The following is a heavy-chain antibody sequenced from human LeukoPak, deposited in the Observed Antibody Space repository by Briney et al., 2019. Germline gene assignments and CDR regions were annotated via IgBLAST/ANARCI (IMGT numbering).Heavy chain of an antibody. CDR1: GRSFSGYY. J-gene: IGHJ4*02. Sequence: SDTLSLTCAVYGRSFSGYYWSWIRQPPGKALEWIGEINHSGSTNYNPSLKSRVTISVDTSKNQFSLKLSSVTAADTAVYYCAVLGIRVNAFDYWGQGTLVTVSS. D-gene: IGHD7-27*01. CDR3: AVLGIRVNAFDY. V-gene: IGHV4-34*01. CDR2: INHSGST.